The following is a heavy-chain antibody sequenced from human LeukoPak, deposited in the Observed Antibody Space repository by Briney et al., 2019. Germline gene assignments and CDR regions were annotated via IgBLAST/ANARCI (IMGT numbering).Heavy chain of an antibody. D-gene: IGHD3-22*01. CDR3: ATQEAYDSSGYYPLDY. J-gene: IGHJ4*02. CDR1: GFTVSSNS. Sequence: GGSLRLSCTVSGFTVSSNSMSWVRQAPGKGLEWVSSISSSSSYIYYADSVKGRFTISRDNAKNPLYLQMNSLRAEDTAVYYCATQEAYDSSGYYPLDYWGQGTLVTVSS. CDR2: ISSSSSYI. V-gene: IGHV3-21*01.